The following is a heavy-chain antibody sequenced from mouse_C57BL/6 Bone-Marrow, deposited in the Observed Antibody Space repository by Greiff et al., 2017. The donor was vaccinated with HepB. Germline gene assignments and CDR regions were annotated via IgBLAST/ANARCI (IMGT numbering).Heavy chain of an antibody. V-gene: IGHV14-4*01. J-gene: IGHJ2*01. Sequence: EVKLQESGAELVRPGASVKLSCTASGFNIKDDYMHWVKQRPEQGLEWIGWIDPENGDTEYASKFQGKATITADTSSNTAYLQLSSLTSEDTAVYYCTTYPYSNYVDYWGQGTTLTVSS. D-gene: IGHD2-5*01. CDR1: GFNIKDDY. CDR2: IDPENGDT. CDR3: TTYPYSNYVDY.